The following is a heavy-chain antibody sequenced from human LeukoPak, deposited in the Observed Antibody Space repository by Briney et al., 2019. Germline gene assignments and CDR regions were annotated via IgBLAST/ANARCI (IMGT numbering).Heavy chain of an antibody. V-gene: IGHV3-33*01. CDR2: IWYDGSKK. J-gene: IGHJ1*01. CDR3: TVWSGSSYLEYLQH. Sequence: PGGSLRLSCAASGLIFSHYGMHWVRQSPGKGLDWAALIWYDGSKKYYADSVKGRFTISRDNAKDTLYLQMDSLRVEDTAVYYCTVWSGSSYLEYLQHWGQGTLVSVSA. D-gene: IGHD1-26*01. CDR1: GLIFSHYG.